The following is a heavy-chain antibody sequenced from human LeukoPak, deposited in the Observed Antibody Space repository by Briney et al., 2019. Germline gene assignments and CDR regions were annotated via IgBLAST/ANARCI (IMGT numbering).Heavy chain of an antibody. CDR3: ARGESTETITMIVVVMRGDAFDI. CDR1: DGSMSPYY. V-gene: IGHV4-59*01. D-gene: IGHD3-22*01. Sequence: SETLSLTCTVSDGSMSPYYWSWIRQSPGKGLEWIAYIFHNGNTKYNPSLWSRITISIDTSRNQVFLNLNSVTAADTAVYYCARGESTETITMIVVVMRGDAFDIWGQGTMVTVSS. J-gene: IGHJ3*02. CDR2: IFHNGNT.